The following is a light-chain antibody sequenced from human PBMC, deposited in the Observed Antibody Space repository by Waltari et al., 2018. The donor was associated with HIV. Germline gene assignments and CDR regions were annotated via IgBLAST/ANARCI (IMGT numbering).Light chain of an antibody. J-gene: IGKJ2*01. CDR3: HKYGSSPYT. Sequence: EIVLTQSPGTLSLSPGGRATLSCRASQSVSSSYLAWYQQKAGQPPRLLIYGASRRATGIPDRFSGSGSGTDFTLTISRLQPEDFAVYYCHKYGSSPYTFGQGTKLEIK. CDR2: GAS. V-gene: IGKV3-20*01. CDR1: QSVSSSY.